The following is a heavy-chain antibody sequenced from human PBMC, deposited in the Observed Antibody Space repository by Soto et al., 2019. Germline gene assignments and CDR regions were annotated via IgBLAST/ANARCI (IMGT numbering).Heavy chain of an antibody. V-gene: IGHV3-33*01. CDR2: IWYDGSNK. CDR1: GFTFISYG. CDR3: AREVFARSEYFQH. Sequence: RRLSCAASGFTFISYGMHCVRQAPGKGLEWLAVIWYDGSNKYYADSXKGRFTISXDNSNNTLYLQXNSLRXSDTAVYYCAREVFARSEYFQHWGQGTLVTVSS. J-gene: IGHJ1*01.